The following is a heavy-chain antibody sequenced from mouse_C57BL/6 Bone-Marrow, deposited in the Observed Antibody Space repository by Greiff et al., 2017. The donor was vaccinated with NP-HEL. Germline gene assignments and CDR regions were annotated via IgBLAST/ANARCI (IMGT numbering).Heavy chain of an antibody. CDR1: GFTFSDYY. J-gene: IGHJ1*03. CDR3: ARFWFYWYFDV. CDR2: INYDGSST. D-gene: IGHD2-2*01. Sequence: EVKLMESEGGLVQPGSSMKLSCTASGFTFSDYYMAWVRQVPEKGLEWVANINYDGSSTYYLASLKSRFIISRDNAKNILYLQMSSLKSEDTATYYCARFWFYWYFDVWGTGTTVTVSS. V-gene: IGHV5-16*01.